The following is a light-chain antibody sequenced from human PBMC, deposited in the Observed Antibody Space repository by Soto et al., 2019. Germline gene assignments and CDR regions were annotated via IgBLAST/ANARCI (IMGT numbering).Light chain of an antibody. CDR3: VLYLGGGIWV. Sequence: QTVMTQEPSVSVSPGGTVTLTCGLSSGSVSNDHYTSWYQQTPGQSPRTLIYSTIILSSGVPDRFSCSTLGNKAALTITGAQADDESDYYCVLYLGGGIWVFGGGTKLTVL. CDR1: SGSVSNDHY. V-gene: IGLV8-61*01. J-gene: IGLJ3*02. CDR2: STI.